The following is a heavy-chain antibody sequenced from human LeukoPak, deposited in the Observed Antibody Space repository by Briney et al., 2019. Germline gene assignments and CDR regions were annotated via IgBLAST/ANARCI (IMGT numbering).Heavy chain of an antibody. J-gene: IGHJ5*02. D-gene: IGHD6-19*01. V-gene: IGHV3-23*01. CDR2: ISVSGDNT. CDR1: GFTFSNYD. Sequence: GGSLRLSCAASGFTFSNYDMSWVRQAPGKGLEWVSTISVSGDNTYYADSVKGRFTISRDNSKNTLYLQMNSLRAEDTALYYCAKVVYSSGWPGWFDPWGQGTLVTVSS. CDR3: AKVVYSSGWPGWFDP.